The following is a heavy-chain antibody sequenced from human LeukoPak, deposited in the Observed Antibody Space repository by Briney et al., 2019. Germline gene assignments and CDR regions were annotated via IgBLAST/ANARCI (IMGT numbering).Heavy chain of an antibody. CDR2: ISSRDSTV. Sequence: PGGSLRLSCAASGFSFIDYYLTWIRQAPGKGLNWVSYISSRDSTVYYASSMRFRFTISRDNAKNSLYLQMNSLRAEDTAIYYCARVSKDTFLPSFFDYWGQGTLVTVSS. D-gene: IGHD3-16*01. CDR1: GFSFIDYY. J-gene: IGHJ4*02. V-gene: IGHV3-11*04. CDR3: ARVSKDTFLPSFFDY.